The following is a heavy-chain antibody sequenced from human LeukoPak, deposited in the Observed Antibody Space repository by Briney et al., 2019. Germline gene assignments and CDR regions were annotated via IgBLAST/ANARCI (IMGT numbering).Heavy chain of an antibody. D-gene: IGHD3-22*01. V-gene: IGHV3-13*01. J-gene: IGHJ4*02. Sequence: GRSLRLSCAASGFTFSSYDMHWVRQATGKGLEWVSAIGTAGDTYYPGSVKGRFTISRENAKNSLYLQMNSLRAGDTAVYYCARGPGYYYDSSGYYDYWGQGTLVTVSS. CDR3: ARGPGYYYDSSGYYDY. CDR2: IGTAGDT. CDR1: GFTFSSYD.